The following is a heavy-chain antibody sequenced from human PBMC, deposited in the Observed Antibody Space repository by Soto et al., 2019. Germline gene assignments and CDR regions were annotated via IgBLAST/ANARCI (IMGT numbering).Heavy chain of an antibody. CDR3: TTEGGAVAPSAFDP. D-gene: IGHD6-19*01. CDR1: GFTFSNAW. Sequence: PGGSLRPSCAASGFTFSNAWMSWVRQAPGKGLEWVGRIKSKTDGGTTDYAAPVKGRFTISRDDSKNTLYLQMNSLKTEDTAVYYCTTEGGAVAPSAFDPWGQGTLVTVSS. J-gene: IGHJ5*02. CDR2: IKSKTDGGTT. V-gene: IGHV3-15*01.